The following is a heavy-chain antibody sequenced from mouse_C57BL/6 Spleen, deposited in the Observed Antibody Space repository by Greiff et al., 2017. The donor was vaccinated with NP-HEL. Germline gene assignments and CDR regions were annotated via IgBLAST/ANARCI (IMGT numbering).Heavy chain of an antibody. J-gene: IGHJ2*01. Sequence: VQLQQSGPELVKPGASVKISCKASGYTFTDYYMNWVKQSHGKSLEWIGAINPNNGGTSYNQKFKGKATLTVDKSSSTAYMELRSLTSEDSAVYYCARSLYYGSSRDYWGQGTTLTVSS. CDR2: INPNNGGT. CDR1: GYTFTDYY. D-gene: IGHD1-1*01. CDR3: ARSLYYGSSRDY. V-gene: IGHV1-26*01.